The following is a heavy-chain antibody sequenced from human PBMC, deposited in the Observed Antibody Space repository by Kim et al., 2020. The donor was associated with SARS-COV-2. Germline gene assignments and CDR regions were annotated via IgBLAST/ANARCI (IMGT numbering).Heavy chain of an antibody. CDR2: ISSNGGST. J-gene: IGHJ4*02. V-gene: IGHV3-64D*09. D-gene: IGHD6-19*01. Sequence: GGSLRLSCSASGFTFSSYAMHWVRQAPGKGLEYVSAISSNGGSTYYADSVKGRFTISRDNSKNTLYLQMSSLRAEDTAVYYCVKVDDSSGWWGVDYWGQGTLVTVSS. CDR3: VKVDDSSGWWGVDY. CDR1: GFTFSSYA.